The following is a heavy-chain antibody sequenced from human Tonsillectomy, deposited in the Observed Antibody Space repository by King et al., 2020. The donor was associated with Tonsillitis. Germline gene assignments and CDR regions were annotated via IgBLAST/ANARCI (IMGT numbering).Heavy chain of an antibody. J-gene: IGHJ3*01. CDR2: ISGSGDTT. CDR1: GFTFSRYD. V-gene: IGHV3-23*04. D-gene: IGHD3-22*01. Sequence: VQLVESGGGLVQPGGSLRLSCVVSGFTFSRYDMSWVRQAPGKGLEWVAGISGSGDTTYYADSVKGRFTISRDNSKDTLSLQMNSLRAEDTAVYYCAKDRVTMIGAVTASIDAFDVWGQGTMVTVSS. CDR3: AKDRVTMIGAVTASIDAFDV.